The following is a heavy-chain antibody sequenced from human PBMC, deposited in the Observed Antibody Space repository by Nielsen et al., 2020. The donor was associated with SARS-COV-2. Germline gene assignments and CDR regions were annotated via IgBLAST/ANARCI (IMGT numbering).Heavy chain of an antibody. CDR1: GGSISSSSDY. J-gene: IGHJ4*02. CDR3: ARGVTDITLTVVVMTGASYFFDS. V-gene: IGHV4-39*01. D-gene: IGHD3-22*01. CDR2: IYSSETT. Sequence: SETLSLTCTVSGGSISSSSDYWGWIRQPPGKGLEWIGSIYSSETTYYNSSLKNRVIISADTSKNQISLKLTSVTAADTAVYYCARGVTDITLTVVVMTGASYFFDSWGQGNLVTVSS.